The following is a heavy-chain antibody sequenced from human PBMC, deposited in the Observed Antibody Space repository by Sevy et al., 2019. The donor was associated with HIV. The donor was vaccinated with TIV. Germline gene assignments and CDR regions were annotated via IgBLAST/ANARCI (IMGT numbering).Heavy chain of an antibody. CDR2: ISYDGSNK. D-gene: IGHD3-16*02. V-gene: IGHV3-30*09. CDR1: GLTFSNYA. CDR3: ARASHMITFGGVIVIDGIDY. J-gene: IGHJ4*02. Sequence: GGSLRLSCAASGLTFSNYAIHWVRQAPGKGLEWVAVISYDGSNKDYADSVKGRFAISRDNSKNTLYLIMNSLRVEDTAVYYCARASHMITFGGVIVIDGIDYWGQGTLVTVSS.